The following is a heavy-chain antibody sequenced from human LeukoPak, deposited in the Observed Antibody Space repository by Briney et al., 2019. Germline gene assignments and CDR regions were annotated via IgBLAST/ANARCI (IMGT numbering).Heavy chain of an antibody. J-gene: IGHJ5*02. V-gene: IGHV4-39*07. CDR2: IYYSGST. CDR3: ARAGGRWLQRVAWFDP. D-gene: IGHD5-24*01. CDR1: GGSISSSSYY. Sequence: SETLSLTCTVSGGSISSSSYYWGWIRQPPGKGLEWFGSIYYSGSTYYNPSLKSRVTISVDTSKNQFSLKLSSVTAADTAVYYCARAGGRWLQRVAWFDPWGQGTLVTVSS.